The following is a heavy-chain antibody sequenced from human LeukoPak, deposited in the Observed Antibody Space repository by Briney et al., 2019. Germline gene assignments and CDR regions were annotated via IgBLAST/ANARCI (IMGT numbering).Heavy chain of an antibody. CDR3: ARFIDYSSGWFDY. CDR2: IYYSGST. CDR1: GGSISSSSYY. J-gene: IGHJ4*02. D-gene: IGHD6-19*01. Sequence: PSETLSLTCTVSGGSISSSSYYWGWIRQPPGKGLEWIGSIYYSGSTNYNPSLKSRLTISADTSKNQFSLKLTSVTAADTAVYYCARFIDYSSGWFDYWGQGTLVTVSS. V-gene: IGHV4-39*07.